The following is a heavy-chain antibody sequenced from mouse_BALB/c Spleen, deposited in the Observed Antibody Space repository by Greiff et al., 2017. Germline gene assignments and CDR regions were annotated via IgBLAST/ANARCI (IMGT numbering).Heavy chain of an antibody. V-gene: IGHV5-6-4*01. J-gene: IGHJ1*01. Sequence: DVQLVESGGGLVKPGGSLKLSCAASGFTFSSYTMSWVRQTPEKRLEWVATISSGGSYTYYPDSVKGRFTISRDNAKNTLYLQMSSLKSEDTAMYYCTRVNYYGSPRYFDVWGAGTTVTVSS. CDR2: ISSGGSYT. D-gene: IGHD1-1*01. CDR1: GFTFSSYT. CDR3: TRVNYYGSPRYFDV.